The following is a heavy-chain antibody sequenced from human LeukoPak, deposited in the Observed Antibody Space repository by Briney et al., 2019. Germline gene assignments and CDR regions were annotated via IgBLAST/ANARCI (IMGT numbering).Heavy chain of an antibody. CDR3: ARPQGVASVWDFEY. CDR1: GDSISSSNYY. Sequence: PSETLSLACTVSGDSISSSNYYWGWIRQPPGKGLEWIGSIYCSRSTYYNPSLKSRVTISVDTSKNQFSLEVRSVTAADTAVYYCARPQGVASVWDFEYWGQGTLVTVSS. J-gene: IGHJ4*02. V-gene: IGHV4-39*01. CDR2: IYCSRST. D-gene: IGHD5-12*01.